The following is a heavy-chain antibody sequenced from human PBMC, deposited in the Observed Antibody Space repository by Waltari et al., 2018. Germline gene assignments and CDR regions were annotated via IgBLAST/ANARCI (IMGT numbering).Heavy chain of an antibody. D-gene: IGHD6-13*01. CDR2: IYTSGST. J-gene: IGHJ3*02. V-gene: IGHV4-4*07. CDR1: GGSISSYY. CDR3: ARWGYSSSWDPFGAFDI. Sequence: QVQLQESGPGLVKPSETLSLTCTVSGGSISSYYWSWIRQPAGKGLEWIGRIYTSGSTNYNPALKSRVTMSVDTSKNQFSLKLSSVTAADTAVYYCARWGYSSSWDPFGAFDIWGQGTMVTVSS.